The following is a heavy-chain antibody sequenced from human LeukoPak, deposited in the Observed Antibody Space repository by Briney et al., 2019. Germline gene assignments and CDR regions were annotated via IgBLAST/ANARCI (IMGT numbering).Heavy chain of an antibody. Sequence: GGSLRLSCAASGFTFASFAMSWVRQAPGKGLEWVSAISGGDGSTYYADSVKGRFTISRDNSKNTLYLQMNSLRAEDTAVYYCASGPVDYGDYWYFDLWGRGTLVTVSS. J-gene: IGHJ2*01. CDR2: ISGGDGST. CDR3: ASGPVDYGDYWYFDL. CDR1: GFTFASFA. D-gene: IGHD4-17*01. V-gene: IGHV3-23*01.